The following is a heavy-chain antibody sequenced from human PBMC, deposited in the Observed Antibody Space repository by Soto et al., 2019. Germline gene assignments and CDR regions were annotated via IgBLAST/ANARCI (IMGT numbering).Heavy chain of an antibody. CDR2: IKPIFGSA. Sequence: QVQLVQSGAEVKKPGSSVKVSCKASGDTFSSYGTNWVRQAPGQGLEWMGGIKPIFGSANYAQKFQGRVTITADESTSTAYLELTSLRSEDTAVYYCARAGGHCSSTSCVEYWGQGTLITSSA. D-gene: IGHD2-2*01. CDR1: GDTFSSYG. V-gene: IGHV1-69*01. CDR3: ARAGGHCSSTSCVEY. J-gene: IGHJ4*02.